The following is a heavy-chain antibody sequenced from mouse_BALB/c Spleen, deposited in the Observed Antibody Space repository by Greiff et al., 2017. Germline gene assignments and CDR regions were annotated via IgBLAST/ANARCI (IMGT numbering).Heavy chain of an antibody. J-gene: IGHJ4*01. CDR1: GYTFTSYV. Sequence: VQLKQSGPELVKPGASVKMSCKASGYTFTSYVMHWVKQKPGQGLEWIGYINPYNDGTKYNEKFKGKATLTSDKSSSTAYMELSSLTSEDSAVYYCATSGTGYAMDYWGQGTSVTVSS. D-gene: IGHD3-3*01. V-gene: IGHV1-14*01. CDR2: INPYNDGT. CDR3: ATSGTGYAMDY.